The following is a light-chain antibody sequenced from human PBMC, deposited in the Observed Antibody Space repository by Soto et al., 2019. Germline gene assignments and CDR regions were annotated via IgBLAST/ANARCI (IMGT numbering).Light chain of an antibody. CDR1: QSVSSN. Sequence: EIVMTQSPATLSVSPGERATLSCRASQSVSSNLAWYQQKPGQAPRLLIYGASTRATGIPARFSGSGSGTEFTLNISSLQSEDFAVYYCQQYNNWPPWTFGKGTQVEIK. J-gene: IGKJ1*01. CDR3: QQYNNWPPWT. V-gene: IGKV3-15*01. CDR2: GAS.